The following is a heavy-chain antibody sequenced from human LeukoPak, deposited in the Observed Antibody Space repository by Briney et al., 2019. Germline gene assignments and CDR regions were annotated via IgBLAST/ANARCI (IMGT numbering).Heavy chain of an antibody. D-gene: IGHD6-13*01. V-gene: IGHV3-30*02. CDR2: LRYDGSNK. Sequence: GGSLRLSCAASGFTFSSYGMHWVRQAPGKGLEWVAFLRYDGSNKYYADSVKGRFTISRDNSKNTLYLQMNSLRAEDTAVYYCANLRGISSAGGENNWFDPWGQGTLVTVSS. J-gene: IGHJ5*02. CDR1: GFTFSSYG. CDR3: ANLRGISSAGGENNWFDP.